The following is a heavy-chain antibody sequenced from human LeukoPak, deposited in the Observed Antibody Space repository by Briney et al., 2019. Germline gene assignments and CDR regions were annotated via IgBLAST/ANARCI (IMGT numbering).Heavy chain of an antibody. CDR1: GGSISSYY. J-gene: IGHJ6*03. D-gene: IGHD6-13*01. V-gene: IGHV4-59*01. CDR2: IYYSGST. Sequence: SETLSLTCTVSGGSISSYYWSWIWQPPGKGLEWIGYIYYSGSTNYNPSLKSRVTISVDTSKNQFSLRLSSVTAADTAVYYCARTTEAHSWLTRFYSYYMDVWGKGTTVTVSS. CDR3: ARTTEAHSWLTRFYSYYMDV.